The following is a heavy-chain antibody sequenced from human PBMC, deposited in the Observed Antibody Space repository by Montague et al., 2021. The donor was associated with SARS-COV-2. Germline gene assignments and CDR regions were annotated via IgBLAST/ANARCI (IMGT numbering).Heavy chain of an antibody. J-gene: IGHJ3*02. CDR1: GGSISSSNYY. CDR2: IYDSGST. D-gene: IGHD5-12*01. Sequence: SETLSLTCTVSGGSISSSNYYWDWIRQPSGKGLEWIGSIYDSGSTYYNPSLKSRVTISVDTSKNHFSLKLSSVTAADTAVYYCARRGRKLLPVATTIGGFDIWGQGTMSPSLQ. V-gene: IGHV4-39*02. CDR3: ARRGRKLLPVATTIGGFDI.